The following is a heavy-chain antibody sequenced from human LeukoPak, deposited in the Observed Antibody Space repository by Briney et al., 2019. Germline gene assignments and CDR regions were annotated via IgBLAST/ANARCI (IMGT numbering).Heavy chain of an antibody. CDR1: GFSFNKYW. V-gene: IGHV3-7*01. CDR3: AKDVTNLLIMVRGVIIAD. CDR2: INQDGSQK. D-gene: IGHD3-10*01. Sequence: GGSLRLSCVDSGFSFNKYWMSWVRQAPGKGLEWLANINQDGSQKYSVDSVKGRFTISRDNAKSSVYLQMNSLRAEDTAVYYCAKDVTNLLIMVRGVIIADWGQGTLVTVSS. J-gene: IGHJ4*02.